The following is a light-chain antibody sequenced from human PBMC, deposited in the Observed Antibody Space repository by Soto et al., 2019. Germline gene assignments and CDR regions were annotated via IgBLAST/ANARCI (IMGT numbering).Light chain of an antibody. V-gene: IGLV2-14*01. CDR2: DVS. J-gene: IGLJ2*01. CDR3: SSYTSSGTLV. CDR1: SSDVGGYNY. Sequence: QSVLTQPASVSGSPGQSITISCTGTSSDVGGYNYVSWYQQHPGKAPKLMIYDVSNRPSGVSNRFSGSKSGNTASLTISGLQAEDGGDYYCSSYTSSGTLVFGGGPKLTVL.